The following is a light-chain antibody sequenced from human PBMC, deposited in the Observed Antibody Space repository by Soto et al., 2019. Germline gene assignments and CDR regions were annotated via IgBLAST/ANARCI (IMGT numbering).Light chain of an antibody. CDR2: GAS. V-gene: IGKV1-6*01. CDR1: QGIRND. J-gene: IGKJ1*01. Sequence: AIQMTQSPSSLSASVGDRVTISCRASQGIRNDLGWYQQKPGKAPNLLIYGASSLESGVPSRFSGSGSGTDFTLTISSLQPEDFATYYCLQDNNYPWTFGQGTKVEI. CDR3: LQDNNYPWT.